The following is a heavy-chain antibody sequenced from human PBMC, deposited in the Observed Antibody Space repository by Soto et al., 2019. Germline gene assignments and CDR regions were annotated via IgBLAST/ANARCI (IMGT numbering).Heavy chain of an antibody. J-gene: IGHJ4*02. Sequence: EVQLVESGGGLVQPGGSLRLSCAASGFTFSSYSMNCVRQAPGKGLEWVSYISGSSSMIYYADSVKGRFTISRDNAKNSLYLQMNSLRAEDTAVYYCARDLNPRQEMLYALLGYWGQGTLVTVSS. CDR1: GFTFSSYS. D-gene: IGHD2-8*01. V-gene: IGHV3-48*01. CDR2: ISGSSSMI. CDR3: ARDLNPRQEMLYALLGY.